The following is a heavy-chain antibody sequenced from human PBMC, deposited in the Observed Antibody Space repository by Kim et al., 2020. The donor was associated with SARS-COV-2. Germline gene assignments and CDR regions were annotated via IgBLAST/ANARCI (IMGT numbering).Heavy chain of an antibody. D-gene: IGHD6-19*01. Sequence: SGPTLVNPTETLTLTCTVSGFSLSNARMGVSWIRQPPGKALEWLAHIFSNDEKSYSTSLKSRLTISKDTSKSQVVLTMTNMDPVDTATYYCARIERGYSSSSLWGSYYYYYGMDVWGQGTTVTVSS. CDR2: IFSNDEK. CDR3: ARIERGYSSSSLWGSYYYYYGMDV. CDR1: GFSLSNARMG. V-gene: IGHV2-26*01. J-gene: IGHJ6*02.